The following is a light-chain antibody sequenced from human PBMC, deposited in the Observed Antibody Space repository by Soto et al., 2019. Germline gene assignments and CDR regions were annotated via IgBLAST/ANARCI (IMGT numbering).Light chain of an antibody. CDR2: EVS. CDR3: NSDTGSSTYV. Sequence: QSALTQPPSVSGSPGQSVAISCTGTSSDVGSYNRVSWYQQPPGAAPKLMIYEVSNRPSGVPDRFSGSKSGNTASLTISGLQAEDEADYYFNSDTGSSTYVFGTGTKVTVL. J-gene: IGLJ1*01. V-gene: IGLV2-18*02. CDR1: SSDVGSYNR.